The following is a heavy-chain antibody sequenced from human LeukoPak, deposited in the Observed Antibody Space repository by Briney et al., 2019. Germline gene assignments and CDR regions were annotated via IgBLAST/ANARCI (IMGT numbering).Heavy chain of an antibody. CDR3: ARAMGVGYVQLDY. Sequence: LQGRATMTTDTSTSTAYMELRSLRSDDTAVYYCARAMGVGYVQLDYWGQGTLVTVSS. J-gene: IGHJ4*02. V-gene: IGHV1-18*01. D-gene: IGHD5-12*01.